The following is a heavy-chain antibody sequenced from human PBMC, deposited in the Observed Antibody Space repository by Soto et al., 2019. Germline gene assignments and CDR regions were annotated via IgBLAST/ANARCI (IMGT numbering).Heavy chain of an antibody. Sequence: PSETLSLTCTVSGGSISNYYWSWIRQPPGKGLEWIGYIYYSGSTNYNPSLKSRVTISVDTSKNQFSLKLRSVTAADTAVYYCVRTNYFDYWGQGTLVTVPQ. CDR2: IYYSGST. CDR3: VRTNYFDY. V-gene: IGHV4-59*08. J-gene: IGHJ4*02. D-gene: IGHD4-17*01. CDR1: GGSISNYY.